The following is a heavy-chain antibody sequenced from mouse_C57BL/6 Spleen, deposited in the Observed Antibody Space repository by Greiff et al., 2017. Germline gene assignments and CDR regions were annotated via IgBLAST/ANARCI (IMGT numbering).Heavy chain of an antibody. D-gene: IGHD3-2*02. CDR1: GYTFTSYW. Sequence: QVQLQQPGAELVMPGASVKLSCKASGYTFTSYWMHWVKQRPGQGLEWIGEIDPSDSYTNYNQKFKGKSTLTVDKSSSTAYMQLSSLTSEDSAVYYCARGQLRLRGFAYWGQGTLVTVSA. J-gene: IGHJ3*01. CDR2: IDPSDSYT. CDR3: ARGQLRLRGFAY. V-gene: IGHV1-69*01.